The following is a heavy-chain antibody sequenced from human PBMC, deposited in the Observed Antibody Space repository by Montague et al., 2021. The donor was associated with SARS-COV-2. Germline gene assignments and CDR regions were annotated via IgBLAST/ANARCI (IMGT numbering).Heavy chain of an antibody. Sequence: SLRLSCAGSGFTFRGYALTWVRQAPGKGLEWVGFIRSKAYGWTTDYVASVKGRFTISRDDSKSIAYLQMDSLKTEDTAVYYCTRDPGYSSGGLWGQGTMVTVSS. CDR1: GFTFRGYA. CDR3: TRDPGYSSGGL. J-gene: IGHJ3*01. D-gene: IGHD3-22*01. V-gene: IGHV3-49*04. CDR2: IRSKAYGWTT.